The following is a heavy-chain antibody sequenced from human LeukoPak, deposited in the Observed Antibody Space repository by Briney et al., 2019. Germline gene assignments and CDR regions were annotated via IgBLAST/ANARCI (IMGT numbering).Heavy chain of an antibody. CDR1: GLTVSTNS. CDR3: ARKVGYGYALDY. J-gene: IGHJ4*02. CDR2: VSSEGNT. D-gene: IGHD5-18*01. Sequence: GGSLRLSCAASGLTVSTNSMTWVRQAPGVGLGWVSVVSSEGNTFYADSVKGRFTTSTDNSKNTLYLQMNSLRAEDTAVYYCARKVGYGYALDYWGQGTLVTVSS. V-gene: IGHV3-53*01.